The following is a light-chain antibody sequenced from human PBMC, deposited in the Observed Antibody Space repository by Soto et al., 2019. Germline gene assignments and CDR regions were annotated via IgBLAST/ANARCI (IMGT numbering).Light chain of an antibody. CDR3: CSYAGSYTYV. Sequence: QSALTQPRSVSGSPGQSVTISCTGTSSDVGGYNHVSWYQQYPGKAPKLMIYDVSKRPSGVPDRFSGSKSGNTASLTISGLQAEYEADYYCCSYAGSYTYVFGTETKLTVL. V-gene: IGLV2-11*01. CDR2: DVS. CDR1: SSDVGGYNH. J-gene: IGLJ1*01.